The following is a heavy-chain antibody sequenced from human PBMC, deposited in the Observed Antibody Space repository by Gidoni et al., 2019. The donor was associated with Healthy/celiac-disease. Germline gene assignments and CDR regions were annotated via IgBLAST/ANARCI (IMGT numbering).Heavy chain of an antibody. D-gene: IGHD2-8*01. CDR2: IWYDGSNK. Sequence: QVQLVESGGGVVQPGRSLRLSCEASGSTFSSYGMPWVRQAPGQGLEGVSVIWYDGSNKNYADSVKGRFTRSRDNSTNTLYLQMNSLRAEDTALYYCARGDVWSWPSTIDYWGQGTLVPVSS. J-gene: IGHJ4*02. CDR3: ARGDVWSWPSTIDY. CDR1: GSTFSSYG. V-gene: IGHV3-33*01.